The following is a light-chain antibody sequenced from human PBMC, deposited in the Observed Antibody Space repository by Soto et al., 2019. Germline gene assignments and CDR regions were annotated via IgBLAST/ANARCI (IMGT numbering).Light chain of an antibody. J-gene: IGKJ3*01. Sequence: EIVLTQSPGTLSLSPGERATLSCRASQSVTSSYFAWYQQKPGQAPRLLIYGASSRATGIPDKFSGSGSGTDFTLTISRLEPEDFAVYYCQHFGSSLFTFGPGTKVDIK. CDR2: GAS. CDR3: QHFGSSLFT. V-gene: IGKV3-20*01. CDR1: QSVTSSY.